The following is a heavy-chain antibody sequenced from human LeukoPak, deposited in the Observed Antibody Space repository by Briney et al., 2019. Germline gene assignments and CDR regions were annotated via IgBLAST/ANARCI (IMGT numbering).Heavy chain of an antibody. V-gene: IGHV4-38-2*01. Sequence: SETLSLTCAVSGYSISSGYYWGWIRQPPGKGLEWIGSIYQTGSIHYNPSLKSRVTISIDTSKNQFSLKLSSVTAADTAVYFCARHRLDHDYYYYMDVWGKGTTVTVSS. D-gene: IGHD1-14*01. CDR1: GYSISSGYY. CDR3: ARHRLDHDYYYYMDV. CDR2: IYQTGSI. J-gene: IGHJ6*03.